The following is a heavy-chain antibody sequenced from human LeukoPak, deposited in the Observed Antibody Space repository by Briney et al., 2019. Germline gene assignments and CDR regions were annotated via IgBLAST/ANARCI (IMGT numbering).Heavy chain of an antibody. CDR3: AREIIWVRGAFDI. Sequence: PSDTLSLTRSVYGVSLSGHFWSWLHQPPAPGNGLEWIGEINHRGSTNYNPSLKSRVTISVDTSKNYFSLKVSSVTAADTAVYYCAREIIWVRGAFDIWGQGTKITVSS. V-gene: IGHV4-34*01. D-gene: IGHD7-27*01. J-gene: IGHJ3*02. CDR1: GVSLSGHF. CDR2: INHRGST.